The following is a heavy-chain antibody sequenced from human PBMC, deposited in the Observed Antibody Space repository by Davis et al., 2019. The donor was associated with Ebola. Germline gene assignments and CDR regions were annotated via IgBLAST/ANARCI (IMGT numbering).Heavy chain of an antibody. Sequence: SETLSLTCAVSGGSISSSNWWSWVRQPPGKGLEWIGEIYHSGSTNYNPSLKSRVTISVDKSKNQFSLKLSSVTAADTAVYYCTSDVQLAYCGGDCYGSVDVWGQGTTVTVSS. CDR1: GGSISSSNW. CDR2: IYHSGST. V-gene: IGHV4-4*02. J-gene: IGHJ6*02. CDR3: TSDVQLAYCGGDCYGSVDV. D-gene: IGHD2-21*02.